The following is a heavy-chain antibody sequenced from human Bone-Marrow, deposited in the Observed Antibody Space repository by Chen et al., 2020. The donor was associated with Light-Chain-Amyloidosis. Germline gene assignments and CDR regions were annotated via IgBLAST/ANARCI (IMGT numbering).Heavy chain of an antibody. J-gene: IGHJ4*02. D-gene: IGHD3-16*01. CDR2: IYTVGSK. CDR3: VGGGD. Sequence: EVQLVESGGGLVQPGGSLRLSCAASGFIVSNNYMNWARQAPGKGLEWVSVIYTVGSKTHADSVKGRFTIPRHNPKTTLYLQINSLGAEDPAVYYCVGGGDWGQGTLVTVSS. V-gene: IGHV3-53*04. CDR1: GFIVSNNY.